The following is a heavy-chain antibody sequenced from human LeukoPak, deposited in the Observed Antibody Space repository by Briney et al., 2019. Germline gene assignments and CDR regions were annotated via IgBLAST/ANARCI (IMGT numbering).Heavy chain of an antibody. D-gene: IGHD3-3*01. CDR1: GFTFSSYA. Sequence: GGSLRLSCAASGFTFSSYAMSWVRQAPGKGLEWVSAISGSGGSTYYADSVKGRSTISRDNSKNTLYLQMNSLRAEDTAVYYCAKDGRRFLEWTPLDYWGQGTLVTVSS. CDR2: ISGSGGST. CDR3: AKDGRRFLEWTPLDY. V-gene: IGHV3-23*01. J-gene: IGHJ4*02.